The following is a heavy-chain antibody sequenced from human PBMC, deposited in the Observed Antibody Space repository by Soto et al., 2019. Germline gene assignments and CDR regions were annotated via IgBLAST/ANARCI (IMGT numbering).Heavy chain of an antibody. CDR2: IDPSDSYT. CDR1: GYSFTSYW. CDR3: ERNARGSDYVLISANRHADY. D-gene: IGHD1-26*01. J-gene: IGHJ4*02. V-gene: IGHV5-10-1*01. Sequence: PGESLKISCKGSGYSFTSYWISWVRQMPGKGLEWMGRIDPSDSYTNYRPSFQGHVTISADKSISTAYLQWSSLKASDTAMYYCERNARGSDYVLISANRHADYWGQGTPVTVAS.